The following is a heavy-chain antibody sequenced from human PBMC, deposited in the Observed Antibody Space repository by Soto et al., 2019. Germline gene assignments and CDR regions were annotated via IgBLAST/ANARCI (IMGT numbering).Heavy chain of an antibody. CDR1: GYTFTNYG. CDR3: VYDFWSGYYKSLSGFDY. Sequence: ASVKVSCKASGYTFTNYGITWVRQAPGQGLEWMGWISAYNGNTNYAQKLQGRVTMTTDTSTSTAYMELRSLRSDDTAVYYCVYDFWSGYYKSLSGFDYWGQETLVTVSS. V-gene: IGHV1-18*01. D-gene: IGHD3-3*01. J-gene: IGHJ4*02. CDR2: ISAYNGNT.